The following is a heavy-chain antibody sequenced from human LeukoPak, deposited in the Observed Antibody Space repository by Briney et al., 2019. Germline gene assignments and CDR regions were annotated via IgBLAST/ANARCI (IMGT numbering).Heavy chain of an antibody. D-gene: IGHD2-15*01. CDR1: CGSISSSIDY. J-gene: IGHJ4*02. Sequence: PSETLSLTCTVSCGSISSSIDYWGWIPRPPGKVLEWIGSIYYSGSTYYNPSLKSRVTISVDTSKNQFSLKLSSVTAADTAVYYCARHAGQVVAASEFDYWGQGTLVTVSS. CDR2: IYYSGST. V-gene: IGHV4-39*01. CDR3: ARHAGQVVAASEFDY.